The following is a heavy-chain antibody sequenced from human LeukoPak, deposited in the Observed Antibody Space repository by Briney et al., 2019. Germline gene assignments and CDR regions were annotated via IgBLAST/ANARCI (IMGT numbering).Heavy chain of an antibody. CDR1: GGSFSGYY. D-gene: IGHD3-10*02. J-gene: IGHJ5*02. V-gene: IGHV4-34*01. CDR2: INHSGST. CDR3: ARGKSGLFGELLRGSWFDP. Sequence: SETLSLTCAVYGGSFSGYYWSWIRQPPGKGLEWIGEINHSGSTNYNPSLKSRVTISVDTSKNQFSLKLSSVTAADTAVYYCARGKSGLFGELLRGSWFDPWSQGTLVTVSS.